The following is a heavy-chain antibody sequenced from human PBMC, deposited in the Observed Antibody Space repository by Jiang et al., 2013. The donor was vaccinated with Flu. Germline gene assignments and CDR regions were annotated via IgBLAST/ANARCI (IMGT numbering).Heavy chain of an antibody. CDR1: GFTVSSNY. V-gene: IGHV3-53*01. CDR3: LAAAAHPSPLYGMDV. D-gene: IGHD6-13*01. Sequence: QLLESGGGLIQPEGSLRLSCAASGFTVSSNYMSWVRQAPGKGLEWVSVIYSGGSTYYADSVKGRFTISRDNSKNTLYLQMNSLRAEDTAVYYCLAAAAHPSPLYGMDVWGQGTTVTVSS. CDR2: IYSGGST. J-gene: IGHJ6*02.